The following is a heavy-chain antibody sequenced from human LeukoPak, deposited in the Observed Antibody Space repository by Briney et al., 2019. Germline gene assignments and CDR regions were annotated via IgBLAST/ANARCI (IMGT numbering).Heavy chain of an antibody. CDR1: GFTFSSYS. CDR3: ARDLGEEWLLWRNYYYYMDV. CDR2: ISSSSSYI. J-gene: IGHJ6*03. Sequence: GGSLRLSCAASGFTFSSYSMTWVRQAPGKGLEWVSSISSSSSYIYYADSGKGRFTISRDNAKNSLYLQMNILRAEDTAVYYCARDLGEEWLLWRNYYYYMDVWGKGTTVTVSS. D-gene: IGHD3-3*01. V-gene: IGHV3-21*01.